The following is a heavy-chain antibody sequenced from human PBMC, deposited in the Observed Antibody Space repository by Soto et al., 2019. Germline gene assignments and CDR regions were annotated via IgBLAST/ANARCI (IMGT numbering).Heavy chain of an antibody. Sequence: SETLSLTCAVYGGSFSCYYWSWIRQPPGKGLEWIGEINHSGSTNYNPSLKSRVTISVDTSKNQFSLKLSSVTAADTAVYYCAREGYSYGYGGGFVNYWGLGTLVTVSS. J-gene: IGHJ4*02. CDR1: GGSFSCYY. D-gene: IGHD5-18*01. V-gene: IGHV4-34*01. CDR3: AREGYSYGYGGGFVNY. CDR2: INHSGST.